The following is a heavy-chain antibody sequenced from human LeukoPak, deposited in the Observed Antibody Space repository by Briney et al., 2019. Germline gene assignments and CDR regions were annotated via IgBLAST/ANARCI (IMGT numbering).Heavy chain of an antibody. CDR3: AREGSPMVRGAFDY. J-gene: IGHJ4*02. D-gene: IGHD3-10*01. CDR2: INSDGSST. Sequence: LPGGSLRLSCAASGFTFSSYWMHWVRHAPGKGLVWVSRINSDGSSTSYADSVKGRFTISRDNAKNTLYLQMNSLRAEDTAVYYCAREGSPMVRGAFDYWGQGTLVTVSS. V-gene: IGHV3-74*01. CDR1: GFTFSSYW.